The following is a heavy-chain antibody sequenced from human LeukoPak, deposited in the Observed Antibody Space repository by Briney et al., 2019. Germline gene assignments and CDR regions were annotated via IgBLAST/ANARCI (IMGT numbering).Heavy chain of an antibody. Sequence: GGSLRLSCAASGFTFSGYGMHWVRQAPGKGLEWVAFIRYDGSNRYYADSVKGRFTISRDNSKNTLYLQMNSLRAEDTAVYYCAKDSGYGDYVDYWGQGTLVTVSS. V-gene: IGHV3-30*02. CDR1: GFTFSGYG. CDR2: IRYDGSNR. J-gene: IGHJ4*02. D-gene: IGHD4-17*01. CDR3: AKDSGYGDYVDY.